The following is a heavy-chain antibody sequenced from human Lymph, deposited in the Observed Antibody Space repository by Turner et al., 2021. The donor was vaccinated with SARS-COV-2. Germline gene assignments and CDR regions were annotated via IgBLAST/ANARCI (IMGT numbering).Heavy chain of an antibody. CDR3: ARQGWLRGYFDY. J-gene: IGHJ4*02. V-gene: IGHV4-39*01. CDR1: GGSVTSSSYY. CDR2: IYSSGSN. Sequence: QVQLQESGPGLVKPSEPLSLTCTVSGGSVTSSSYYLGWIRQPPGKGLEWIGNIYSSGSNYYNQSLKSRVTISVDTSKNQFSLKLSSVTAADTAVYYCARQGWLRGYFDYWSQGTLVTVSS. D-gene: IGHD5-18*01.